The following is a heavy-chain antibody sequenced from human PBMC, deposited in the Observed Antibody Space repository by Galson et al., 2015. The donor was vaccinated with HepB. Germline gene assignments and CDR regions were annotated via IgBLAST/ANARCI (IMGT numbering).Heavy chain of an antibody. V-gene: IGHV3-33*01. CDR2: IWYGGSNK. CDR1: GFTFSSYG. J-gene: IGHJ6*02. D-gene: IGHD6-13*01. CDR3: ARDGGPAAPYGMDV. Sequence: LRLSCAASGFTFSSYGMHWVRQAPGKGLEWVAVIWYGGSNKYYADSVKGRFTIYRDNSKNTLYLQMNSLRAEDTAVYYCARDGGPAAPYGMDVWGQGTTVTVSS.